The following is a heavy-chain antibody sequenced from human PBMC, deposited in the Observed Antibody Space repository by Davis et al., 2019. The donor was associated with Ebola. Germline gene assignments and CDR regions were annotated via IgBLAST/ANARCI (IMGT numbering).Heavy chain of an antibody. D-gene: IGHD6-25*01. J-gene: IGHJ6*02. V-gene: IGHV4-39*01. Sequence: MPSETLSLTCTVSGGSISSSSYYWGWIRQPPGKGLEWIGSIYYSGSTYYNPSLKSRVTISVDTSKNQFSLKLSSVTAADTAVYYCARHGEYSSGPMDVWGQGTTVTVSS. CDR1: GGSISSSSYY. CDR2: IYYSGST. CDR3: ARHGEYSSGPMDV.